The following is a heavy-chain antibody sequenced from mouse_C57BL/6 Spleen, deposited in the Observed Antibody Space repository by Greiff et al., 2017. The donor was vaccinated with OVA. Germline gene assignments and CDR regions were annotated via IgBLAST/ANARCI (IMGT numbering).Heavy chain of an antibody. Sequence: QVQLQQPGAELVKPGASVKLSCKASGYTFTSYWMQWVKQRPGQGLEWIGEIDPSDSYTNYNQKFKGKATLTVDTSSSTAYMQLSSLTSEDSAVYYCALYYYGSSYVAWFAYWGQGTLVTVSA. J-gene: IGHJ3*01. CDR2: IDPSDSYT. CDR3: ALYYYGSSYVAWFAY. V-gene: IGHV1-50*01. D-gene: IGHD1-1*01. CDR1: GYTFTSYW.